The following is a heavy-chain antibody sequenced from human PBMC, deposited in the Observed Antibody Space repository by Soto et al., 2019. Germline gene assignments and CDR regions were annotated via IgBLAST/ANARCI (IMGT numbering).Heavy chain of an antibody. CDR2: IIPIFGTA. Sequence: QVQLVQSGAEVKKPGSSVKVSCKASGGTFSSYAISWVRQAPGQGLEWMGGIIPIFGTANYAQKFQGRVTITADESRGTGDMELSSLSSEDTAVYYCAINYREVVVEDAFDIWGQWTMVTVSS. J-gene: IGHJ3*02. CDR1: GGTFSSYA. CDR3: AINYREVVVEDAFDI. V-gene: IGHV1-69*01. D-gene: IGHD3-22*01.